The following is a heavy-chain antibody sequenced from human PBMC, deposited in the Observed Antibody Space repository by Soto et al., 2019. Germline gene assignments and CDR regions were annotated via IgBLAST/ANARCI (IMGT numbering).Heavy chain of an antibody. D-gene: IGHD2-8*01. CDR1: GYTFTSYG. J-gene: IGHJ6*02. Sequence: ASVKVSCKASGYTFTSYGISWVRQAPGQGLEWMGWISAYNGNTNYAQKLQGRVTMTTDTSTSTAYMELRSLRSDDTAVYYCARGSYCTNGVCYGSPPYGMDVWGQGTTVTVSS. V-gene: IGHV1-18*01. CDR2: ISAYNGNT. CDR3: ARGSYCTNGVCYGSPPYGMDV.